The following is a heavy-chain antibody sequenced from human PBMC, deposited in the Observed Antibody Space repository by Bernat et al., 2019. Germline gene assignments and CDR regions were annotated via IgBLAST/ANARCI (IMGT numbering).Heavy chain of an antibody. V-gene: IGHV3-30-3*01. CDR2: ISYDGSNK. D-gene: IGHD5-18*01. CDR1: GFTFSSYA. Sequence: QVQLVESGGSVVQPGRSLRLSCAASGFTFSSYAMHWVRQAPGKGLEWVAVISYDGSNKYYADSVKGRFTISRDNSKNTLYLQMNSLRAEDTAVYYCARERGVGIQLLRRYYGMDVWGQGTTVTVSS. CDR3: ARERGVGIQLLRRYYGMDV. J-gene: IGHJ6*02.